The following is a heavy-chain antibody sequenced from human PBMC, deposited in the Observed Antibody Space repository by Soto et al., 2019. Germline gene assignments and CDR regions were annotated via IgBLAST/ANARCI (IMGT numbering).Heavy chain of an antibody. CDR1: GGSISSGGNY. V-gene: IGHV4-31*03. Sequence: SETLSLTCTVSGGSISSGGNYWSWIRQHTGKGLEWIGYIYYSGSTYYNPSLTSRVTLSVNTSKNQFSLKLSSVTAAHTAVYYCARIDMTDDSFDIWGQGTMVTVSS. CDR2: IYYSGST. D-gene: IGHD3-9*01. CDR3: ARIDMTDDSFDI. J-gene: IGHJ3*02.